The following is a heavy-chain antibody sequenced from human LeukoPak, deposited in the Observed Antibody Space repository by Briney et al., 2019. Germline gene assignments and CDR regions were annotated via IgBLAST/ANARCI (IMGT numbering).Heavy chain of an antibody. CDR3: ARGRLGLHYDILTGYPTPYYFDY. CDR2: INHSGST. CDR1: GGSFSGYY. D-gene: IGHD3-9*01. J-gene: IGHJ4*02. V-gene: IGHV4-34*01. Sequence: SETLSLTCAVYGGSFSGYYWSWIRQPPGKGLEWIGEINHSGSTNYNPSLKSRVTISVDTSKNQFSLKLSSVTAADTAVYYCARGRLGLHYDILTGYPTPYYFDYWAREPWSPSPQ.